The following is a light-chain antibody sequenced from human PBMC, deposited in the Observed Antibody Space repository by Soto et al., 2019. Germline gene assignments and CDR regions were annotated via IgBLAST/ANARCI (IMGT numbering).Light chain of an antibody. CDR1: SSDVGDYHY. CDR2: DVN. J-gene: IGLJ1*01. V-gene: IGLV2-14*03. Sequence: QSALTQPASVSGSPGQSITISCTGTSSDVGDYHYVSWYQHHPGKAPKLMIYDVNNRLSGVSNRFSGSKSGNTASLTISGLQAEDEADYYCSSYTSSSTPSFGTGTKLTVL. CDR3: SSYTSSSTPS.